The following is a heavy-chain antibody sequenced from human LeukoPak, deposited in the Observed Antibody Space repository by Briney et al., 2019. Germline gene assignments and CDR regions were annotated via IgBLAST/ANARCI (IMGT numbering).Heavy chain of an antibody. CDR1: GFTFSSYG. CDR3: AKDQRYCGGDCYPEYCDY. Sequence: GGSLRLSCAASGFTFSSYGMPWVRQAPGKGLEWVAVISYDGSNKYYADSVKGRFTISRDNSKNTLYLQMNSLRAEDTAVYYCAKDQRYCGGDCYPEYCDYWGQGTLVTVSS. D-gene: IGHD2-21*02. J-gene: IGHJ4*02. CDR2: ISYDGSNK. V-gene: IGHV3-30*18.